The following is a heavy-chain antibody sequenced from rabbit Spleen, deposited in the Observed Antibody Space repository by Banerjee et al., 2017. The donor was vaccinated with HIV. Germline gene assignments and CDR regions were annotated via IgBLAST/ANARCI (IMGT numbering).Heavy chain of an antibody. Sequence: QSLEESGGGLVQPEGSLTLTCKASGFDFSSNAMCWFRQAPGKGPEWIACIYADSSDTIYYASWVNGRFTGAKTSSTTVTLKMTSLIGADTATYFCGRGYAATNYLTYFDLWGPGTLVTVS. CDR3: GRGYAATNYLTYFDL. CDR1: GFDFSSNA. D-gene: IGHD8-1*01. V-gene: IGHV1S40*01. J-gene: IGHJ4*01. CDR2: IYADSSDTI.